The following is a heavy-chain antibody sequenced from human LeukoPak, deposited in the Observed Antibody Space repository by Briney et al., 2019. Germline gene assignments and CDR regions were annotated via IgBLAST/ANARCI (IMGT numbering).Heavy chain of an antibody. CDR1: GGTFSSYA. Sequence: SVKVSCKASGGTFSSYAISWVRQAPGQGLEGMGGIIPIFGTANYAQKFQGRVTITADESTSTAYMELSSLRSEDTAVYYCARGVAAAAIPVGYWGQGRPVTVSS. V-gene: IGHV1-69*13. CDR2: IIPIFGTA. D-gene: IGHD2-15*01. J-gene: IGHJ4*02. CDR3: ARGVAAAAIPVGY.